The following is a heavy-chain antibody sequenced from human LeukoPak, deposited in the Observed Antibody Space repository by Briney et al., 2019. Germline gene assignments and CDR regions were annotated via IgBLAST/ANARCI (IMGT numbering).Heavy chain of an antibody. J-gene: IGHJ4*02. D-gene: IGHD3-10*01. CDR1: GITLSNYG. Sequence: GGSLRLSCAVSGITLSNYGMSWVRQAPGKGLEWVAGISDGGGSRNYADSVKGRFTISRGNPKNTLYLQMNSLRAEDTAVYFCAKRGVVIRAVIIVGFHKEAYYFDYWGQGALVTVSS. V-gene: IGHV3-23*01. CDR3: AKRGVVIRAVIIVGFHKEAYYFDY. CDR2: ISDGGGSR.